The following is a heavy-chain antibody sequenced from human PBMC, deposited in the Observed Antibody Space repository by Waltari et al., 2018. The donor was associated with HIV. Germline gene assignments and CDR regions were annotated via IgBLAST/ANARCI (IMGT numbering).Heavy chain of an antibody. D-gene: IGHD2-2*01. CDR2: TNSYGKSP. CDR1: GFTFSSYW. CDR3: ARAADCSSSSCPRAFDI. J-gene: IGHJ3*02. Sequence: EVQLVESGGGLVQPGGSLRLSCAASGFTFSSYWMHWVRQAPGKGLVWVLRTNSYGKSPNYADSVKGRFTISRDNAKNTLYLQMSSLRAEDTAVYYCARAADCSSSSCPRAFDIWGQGTMVTVSS. V-gene: IGHV3-74*01.